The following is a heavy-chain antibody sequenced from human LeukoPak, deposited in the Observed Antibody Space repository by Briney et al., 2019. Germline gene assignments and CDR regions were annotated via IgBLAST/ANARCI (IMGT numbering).Heavy chain of an antibody. Sequence: SVKVSCKASGGTFSSYAISWVRQAPGQGLEWMGGIIPIFGTANYAQKFQGRVTITADESTSTAYMELSSLRSEDTAVYYCARSPTYYDILTGYYYFDYRAREPWSPSPQ. J-gene: IGHJ4*02. CDR2: IIPIFGTA. D-gene: IGHD3-9*01. V-gene: IGHV1-69*13. CDR1: GGTFSSYA. CDR3: ARSPTYYDILTGYYYFDY.